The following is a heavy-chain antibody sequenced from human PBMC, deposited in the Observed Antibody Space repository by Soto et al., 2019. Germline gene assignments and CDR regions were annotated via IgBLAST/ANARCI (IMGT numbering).Heavy chain of an antibody. V-gene: IGHV3-74*03. J-gene: IGHJ5*02. CDR2: VSPDGIST. Sequence: GGSLRLSCAASGCLFHNYWMHWVRQAPGRELAWVAHVSPDGISTEHADSVRGRFTISRDNAKNTLYLQMNSLRDEDTAVYYCARVSSGPGLYESWGQGTLVTVSS. D-gene: IGHD3-10*01. CDR3: ARVSSGPGLYES. CDR1: GCLFHNYW.